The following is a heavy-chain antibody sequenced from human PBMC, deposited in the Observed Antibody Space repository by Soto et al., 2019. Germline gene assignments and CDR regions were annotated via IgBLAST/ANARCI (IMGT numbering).Heavy chain of an antibody. CDR2: IIPIFGTA. Sequence: GASVKVSCKASGGTFSSYAISWVRQAPGQGLGWMGGIIPIFGTANYAQKFQGRVTITADESTSTAYMELSSLRSEDTAVYYCARDLRSGGSCYAYWGQGTLVTVSS. V-gene: IGHV1-69*13. CDR1: GGTFSSYA. D-gene: IGHD2-15*01. CDR3: ARDLRSGGSCYAY. J-gene: IGHJ4*02.